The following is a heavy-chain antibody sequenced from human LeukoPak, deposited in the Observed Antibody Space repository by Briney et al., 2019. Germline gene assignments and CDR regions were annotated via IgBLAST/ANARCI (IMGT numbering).Heavy chain of an antibody. Sequence: GGSLRLSCAASGLTFSAYSMNWVRQAPGKGLEWVAAISSTSSYIYYADSVKGRFIISRDNAKKSLSLQKNSLRAEDTAVYYCARVGYSSGWYYDYWGQGTLVTVSS. D-gene: IGHD6-19*01. J-gene: IGHJ4*02. CDR2: ISSTSSYI. V-gene: IGHV3-21*01. CDR3: ARVGYSSGWYYDY. CDR1: GLTFSAYS.